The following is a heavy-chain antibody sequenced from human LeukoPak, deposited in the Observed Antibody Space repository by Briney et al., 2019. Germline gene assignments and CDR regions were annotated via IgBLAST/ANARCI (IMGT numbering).Heavy chain of an antibody. V-gene: IGHV4-38-2*01. D-gene: IGHD6-13*01. CDR1: GYSISNGYC. CDR3: ARISSSNWYNERGAFDV. CDR2: IYHSGTT. Sequence: PSETLSLTCAVSGYSISNGYCRGWIRQPPGKGPEWIGSIYHSGTTYYNPSLKSRVTISVDTSKNQFSLKLRSVTAADTAVYYCARISSSNWYNERGAFDVWGQGTMVTVSS. J-gene: IGHJ3*01.